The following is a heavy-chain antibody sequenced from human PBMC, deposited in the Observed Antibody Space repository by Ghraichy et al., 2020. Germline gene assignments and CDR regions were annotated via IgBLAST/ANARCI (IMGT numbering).Heavy chain of an antibody. Sequence: GGSLRLSCAASDLTVSHNFLAWVRQAPETGLEWVASIYPGGTTYYADSVKGRLTISRDTPNNMIKIQMNYLRDADTAVYYCVRRTGGLGHDPFDLWGQGTLVPVSS. CDR1: DLTVSHNF. CDR3: VRRTGGLGHDPFDL. D-gene: IGHD3-16*01. J-gene: IGHJ4*03. V-gene: IGHV3-53*01. CDR2: IYPGGTT.